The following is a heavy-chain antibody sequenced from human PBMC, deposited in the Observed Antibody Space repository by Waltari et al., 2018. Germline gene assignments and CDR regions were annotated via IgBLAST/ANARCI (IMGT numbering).Heavy chain of an antibody. J-gene: IGHJ5*02. D-gene: IGHD3-3*01. CDR3: ARDSGGTIFGVGNWFDP. Sequence: EMQLVESGGGLVKPGESLRLSCAASGFTLSYYSMNWVRKRPGKGLEWVASISGDGRYVYYADSVKGRLTVSSDKAKNVLFLQVSSLTVEDTAVYYCARDSGGTIFGVGNWFDPWGQGTLVSVSS. V-gene: IGHV3-21*02. CDR2: ISGDGRYV. CDR1: GFTLSYYS.